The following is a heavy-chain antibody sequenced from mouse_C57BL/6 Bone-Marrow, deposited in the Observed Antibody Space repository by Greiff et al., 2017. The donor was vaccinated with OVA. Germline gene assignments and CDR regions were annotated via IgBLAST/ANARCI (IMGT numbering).Heavy chain of an antibody. CDR3: AREITPYNAMDY. CDR2: INPNNGGT. V-gene: IGHV1-26*01. D-gene: IGHD2-4*01. CDR1: GYTFTDYY. J-gene: IGHJ4*01. Sequence: EVQLQQSGPELVKPGASVKISCKASGYTFTDYYMNWVKQSHGKSLEWIGDINPNNGGTSYNQKFKGKATLTVDKSSSTAYMELRSLTSEDSAVYNCAREITPYNAMDYRGQGNSVTASS.